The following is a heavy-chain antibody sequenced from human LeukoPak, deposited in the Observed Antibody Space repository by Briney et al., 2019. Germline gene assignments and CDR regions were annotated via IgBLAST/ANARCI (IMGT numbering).Heavy chain of an antibody. CDR3: ARDNSSSWLEDYFDY. J-gene: IGHJ4*02. CDR1: GFTFSSYG. V-gene: IGHV3-30*03. D-gene: IGHD6-13*01. CDR2: XXYDGSNK. Sequence: PGGSLRLSCAASGFTFSSYGMHWVRQAPGKGLXXXXXXXYDGSNKYYADSVKGRFTISRDNSKNTLYLQMNSLRAEDTAVYYCARDNSSSWLEDYFDYWGQGTLVTVSS.